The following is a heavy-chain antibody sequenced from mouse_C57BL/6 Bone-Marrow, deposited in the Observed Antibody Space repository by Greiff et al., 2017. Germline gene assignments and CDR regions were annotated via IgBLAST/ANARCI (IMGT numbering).Heavy chain of an antibody. J-gene: IGHJ3*01. Sequence: QVQLQQSGAELVRPGASVKLSCKASGYTFTDYYINWVKQRPGQGLAWIARIYPGSGNTYYNEKFKGQATLTADKSSSTAYMQLSSLTSEDSAVYLCARGGSFAYWGQGTLGTVSA. D-gene: IGHD1-1*02. CDR1: GYTFTDYY. CDR2: IYPGSGNT. CDR3: ARGGSFAY. V-gene: IGHV1-76*01.